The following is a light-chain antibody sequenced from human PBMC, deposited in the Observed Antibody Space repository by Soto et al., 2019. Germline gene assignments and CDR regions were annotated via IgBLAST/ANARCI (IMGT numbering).Light chain of an antibody. Sequence: EIVLTQSPGTLSLSPGERVTLSCRTSQSVNSSHLAWYQQRPGQAPRLLMYGASSRAIGIPDRFSGSWSGTDFTLTISRLEPEDFALYFCQQYGSLVTFGGGTKVEI. CDR2: GAS. CDR1: QSVNSSH. J-gene: IGKJ4*01. V-gene: IGKV3-20*01. CDR3: QQYGSLVT.